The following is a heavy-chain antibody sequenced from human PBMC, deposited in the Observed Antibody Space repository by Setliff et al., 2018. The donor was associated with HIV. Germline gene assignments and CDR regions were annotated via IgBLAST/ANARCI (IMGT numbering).Heavy chain of an antibody. CDR1: GGSITRTPYY. J-gene: IGHJ4*02. CDR3: ARLSGGMVPNY. CDR2: IHHSGTA. D-gene: IGHD3-10*01. Sequence: SETLSLTCTVSGGSITRTPYYWGWIRQPPGKGLEWIGSIHHSGTAYDNPSLKSRVTISVDPSENQILLRLSSVTAADTAVYYCARLSGGMVPNYWGQGTLVTVSS. V-gene: IGHV4-39*01.